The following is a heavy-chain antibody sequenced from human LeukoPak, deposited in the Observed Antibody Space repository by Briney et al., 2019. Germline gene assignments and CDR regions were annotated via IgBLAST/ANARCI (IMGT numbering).Heavy chain of an antibody. Sequence: GGSLRLSCAASGFTLSSYAMSWVRQAPGKGLEWVSAISGSGGSTYYADSVKGRFTISRDNSKNTLYLQMNSLRAEDTAVYYCARSDYYDSSGYYYMDVWGKGTTVTVSS. J-gene: IGHJ6*03. V-gene: IGHV3-23*01. D-gene: IGHD3-22*01. CDR1: GFTLSSYA. CDR3: ARSDYYDSSGYYYMDV. CDR2: ISGSGGST.